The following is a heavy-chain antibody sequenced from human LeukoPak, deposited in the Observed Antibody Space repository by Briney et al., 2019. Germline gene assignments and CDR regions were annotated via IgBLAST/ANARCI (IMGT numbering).Heavy chain of an antibody. J-gene: IGHJ4*02. CDR1: GYTFTSYY. CDR3: ARDRAEYSSSSHHPHY. D-gene: IGHD6-6*01. Sequence: ASVKVSCKASGYTFTSYYMHWVRQAPGQGREWMGIIDPSGGSASYAQKFQGRVTMTRDTSTSTVYMELSSLRSEDTAVYYCARDRAEYSSSSHHPHYWGQGTLVTVSS. CDR2: IDPSGGSA. V-gene: IGHV1-46*01.